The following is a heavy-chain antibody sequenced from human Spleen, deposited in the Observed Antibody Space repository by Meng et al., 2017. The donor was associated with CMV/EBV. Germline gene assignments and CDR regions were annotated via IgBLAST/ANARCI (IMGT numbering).Heavy chain of an antibody. Sequence: QVQLQESGPGLVKPSETLSLTCIVSGDSIGTYYWTWIRQPAGKGLEWIGHIFTSGSTNYNPSLKNRVTMSIDPSKNQFSLKLSSVTAADTAVYYCARGKQDAWELLAYWGQGALVTVSS. CDR1: GDSIGTYY. V-gene: IGHV4-4*07. J-gene: IGHJ4*02. CDR3: ARGKQDAWELLAY. CDR2: IFTSGST. D-gene: IGHD1-26*01.